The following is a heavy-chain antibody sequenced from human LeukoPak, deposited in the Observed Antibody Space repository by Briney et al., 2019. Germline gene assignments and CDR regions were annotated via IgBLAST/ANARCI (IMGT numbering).Heavy chain of an antibody. Sequence: GGSLRLSCAASGFTFSDYTMNWVRQAPGKGLEWVSSISPSSSYMYYADSVKGRFTISRDNTKNSLYLQMNSLRVEDTAVYYCAREVAARRLGSWVDPWGQGTLVIVSS. D-gene: IGHD6-6*01. CDR1: GFTFSDYT. CDR2: ISPSSSYM. CDR3: AREVAARRLGSWVDP. V-gene: IGHV3-21*01. J-gene: IGHJ5*02.